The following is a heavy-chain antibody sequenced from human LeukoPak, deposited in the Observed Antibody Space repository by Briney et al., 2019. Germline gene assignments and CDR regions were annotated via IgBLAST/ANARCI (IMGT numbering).Heavy chain of an antibody. CDR2: ISGSGSDL. CDR1: GFDLSDYH. Sequence: PGGSLRLSCVACGFDLSDYHMNWIRQAPGRGLEWVSYISGSGSDLYYADSVKGRFTISRDNAKNSLYLQMNSRRAEDTAVYYCARSIGSYYTMDVWGQGTTVTVSS. J-gene: IGHJ6*02. CDR3: ARSIGSYYTMDV. V-gene: IGHV3-11*01. D-gene: IGHD3-22*01.